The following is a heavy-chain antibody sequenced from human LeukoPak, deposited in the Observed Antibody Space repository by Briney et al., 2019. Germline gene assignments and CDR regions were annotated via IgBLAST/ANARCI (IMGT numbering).Heavy chain of an antibody. CDR2: IKQDGSEK. J-gene: IGHJ3*01. Sequence: GGSLRLSCEASGFTFSSCWMSWVRQAPGKGLEWVANIKQDGSEKYYVDSVKGRFTISRDNAKNSLYLQMNSLRAEDTAVYYCARDRYCSAWGQGTMVTVSS. CDR1: GFTFSSCW. V-gene: IGHV3-7*01. CDR3: ARDRYCSA. D-gene: IGHD2-15*01.